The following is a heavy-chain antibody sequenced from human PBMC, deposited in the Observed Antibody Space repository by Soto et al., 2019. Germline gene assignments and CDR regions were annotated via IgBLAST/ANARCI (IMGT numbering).Heavy chain of an antibody. V-gene: IGHV3-23*01. CDR3: AKDHVGSFDCASGNCYSDY. D-gene: IGHD2-8*01. CDR2: ISGSGDST. J-gene: IGHJ4*02. Sequence: EVQLLESGGGFVQPGGSLRLSCVASGLTFSNYAMSWVRQAPGKGLEWVSGISGSGDSTYYVDSVKARFTISRDNSKNTLYLHMSSLRAEDTAVYFCAKDHVGSFDCASGNCYSDYWGQGTLVTVSS. CDR1: GLTFSNYA.